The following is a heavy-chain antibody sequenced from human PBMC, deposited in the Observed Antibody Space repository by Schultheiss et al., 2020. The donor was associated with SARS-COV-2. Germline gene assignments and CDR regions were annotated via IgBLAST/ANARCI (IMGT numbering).Heavy chain of an antibody. D-gene: IGHD3-10*01. CDR1: GTSINSGDYS. CDR3: ARDGYSYGYPPTLIRGVLTY. J-gene: IGHJ4*02. CDR2: THYSGSS. V-gene: IGHV4-31*03. Sequence: SQTLSLTCTVSGTSINSGDYSWTWIRQHPGKGLEWIGYTHYSGSSYYSPSLKSRVTISIDTSKNQFSLKLSSVTAADTAVYYCARDGYSYGYPPTLIRGVLTYWGQGTLVTVSS.